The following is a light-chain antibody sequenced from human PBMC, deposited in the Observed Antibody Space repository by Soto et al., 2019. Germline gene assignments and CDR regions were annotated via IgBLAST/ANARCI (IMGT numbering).Light chain of an antibody. J-gene: IGLJ1*01. CDR3: QSHDSSLSGFYV. CDR1: RSNIGSGYD. Sequence: QSVLTPPPSVSGAPGQRVTISCTGSRSNIGSGYDVHWYQQLPGTAPKLLIYGNTNRPSGVPDRFSGSKSGASASLAITGLQAEDEADYFCQSHDSSLSGFYVFGTGTKVTV. CDR2: GNT. V-gene: IGLV1-40*01.